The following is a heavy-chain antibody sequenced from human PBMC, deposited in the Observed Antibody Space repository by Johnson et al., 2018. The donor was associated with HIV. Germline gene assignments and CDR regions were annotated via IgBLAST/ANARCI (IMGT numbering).Heavy chain of an antibody. CDR1: GFTFSNYA. D-gene: IGHD1-26*01. Sequence: QVQLVESGGGMVQPGRSLRLSCAASGFTFSNYAMHWVRQAPGKGLEWLSVISYDGSYKYYADSVKGRFTISRDNSKNTLSLQMNSPRVDDTAIYYCARVRAGRENAFDIWGQGTMVTVSS. J-gene: IGHJ3*02. CDR3: ARVRAGRENAFDI. V-gene: IGHV3-30*04. CDR2: ISYDGSYK.